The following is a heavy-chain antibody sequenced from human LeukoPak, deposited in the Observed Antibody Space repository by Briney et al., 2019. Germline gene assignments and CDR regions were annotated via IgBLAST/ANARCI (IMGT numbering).Heavy chain of an antibody. Sequence: SETLSLTCTVSGGSISSSGYYWGWIRQPPGKGLEWIGTIYHGGSTYYNPSLKSRVTISVDTSKNQFSLKLSSVTAADTAVYYCARGRRITIFGVVIVVRSPKSWFDPWGQGTLVTVSS. CDR1: GGSISSSGYY. CDR2: IYHGGST. CDR3: ARGRRITIFGVVIVVRSPKSWFDP. V-gene: IGHV4-39*07. J-gene: IGHJ5*02. D-gene: IGHD3-3*01.